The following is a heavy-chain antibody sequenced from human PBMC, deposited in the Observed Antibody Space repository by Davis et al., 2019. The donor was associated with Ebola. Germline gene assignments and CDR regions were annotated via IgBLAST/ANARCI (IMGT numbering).Heavy chain of an antibody. V-gene: IGHV1-69*04. CDR1: GGTFSSYT. D-gene: IGHD3-22*01. J-gene: IGHJ4*02. CDR3: AREEYYYDSSGYYHATFDY. Sequence: AASVKVSCKASGGTFSSYTISWVRQAPGQGLEWMGRIIPILGIANYAQKFQGRVTITADKSTSTAYMELSSLRSEDTAVYYCAREEYYYDSSGYYHATFDYWGQGTLVTVSS. CDR2: IIPILGIA.